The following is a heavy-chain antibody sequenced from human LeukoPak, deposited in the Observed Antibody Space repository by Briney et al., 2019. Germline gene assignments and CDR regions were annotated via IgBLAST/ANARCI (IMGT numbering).Heavy chain of an antibody. CDR1: GFTFRTFA. Sequence: PGRSLRLSCAVSGFTFRTFAMHWVRQAPGKGLEWVALTSFDESNRGYADSVKGRFTISRDNSKNTLYLQMNSLTVEDTAVYYCARDLPPLDYWGQGTLVTVSS. V-gene: IGHV3-30-3*01. CDR3: ARDLPPLDY. J-gene: IGHJ4*02. CDR2: TSFDESNR.